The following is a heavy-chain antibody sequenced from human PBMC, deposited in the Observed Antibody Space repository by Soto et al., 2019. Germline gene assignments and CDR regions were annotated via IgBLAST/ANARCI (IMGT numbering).Heavy chain of an antibody. D-gene: IGHD5-18*01. CDR2: ISYDGSNK. J-gene: IGHJ6*02. CDR1: GFTFSSYA. CDR3: ARGYGSYGPYYYYGMDV. V-gene: IGHV3-30-3*01. Sequence: PGGSLRLSCAASGFTFSSYAMHWVRQAPGKGLEWVAVISYDGSNKYYADSVKGRFTISRDNSKNTLYLQMNSLRAEDTAVYYCARGYGSYGPYYYYGMDVWGQGTTVTVSS.